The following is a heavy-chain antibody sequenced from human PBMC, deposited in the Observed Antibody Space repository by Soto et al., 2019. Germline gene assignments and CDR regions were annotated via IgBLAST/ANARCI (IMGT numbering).Heavy chain of an antibody. V-gene: IGHV3-23*01. CDR2: ISGSGGST. CDR3: AKPRSIAARPNFDY. Sequence: SRRLSCAASGFTFSSYAMSWVRQAPGKGLEWVSAISGSGGSTYYADSVKGRFTISRDNSKNTLYLQMNSLRAEDTAVYYCAKPRSIAARPNFDYWGPGTLVTVP. D-gene: IGHD6-6*01. J-gene: IGHJ4*02. CDR1: GFTFSSYA.